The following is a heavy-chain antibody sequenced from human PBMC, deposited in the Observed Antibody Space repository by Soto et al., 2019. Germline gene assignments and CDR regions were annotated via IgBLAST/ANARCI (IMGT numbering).Heavy chain of an antibody. Sequence: QAQLVESGGDLVKPGGSLRLSCAASGFTFSDYYMTWIRQAPGKGLEWISYISNSGTYTNYADSVKGRSTISRDNAKNSLYLRMTGLRAEDTAVYYCVRGRGGDWGQGTLVTVSS. CDR3: VRGRGGD. V-gene: IGHV3-11*06. J-gene: IGHJ4*02. CDR1: GFTFSDYY. D-gene: IGHD3-10*01. CDR2: ISNSGTYT.